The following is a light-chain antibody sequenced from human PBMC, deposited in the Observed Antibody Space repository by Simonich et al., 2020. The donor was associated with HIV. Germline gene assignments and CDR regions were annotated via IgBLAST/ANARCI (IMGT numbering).Light chain of an antibody. V-gene: IGKV1-6*01. Sequence: AIQMTQSPSSLSASVGDRVTITCRASQDFGYDLGWYHQKPGKTPKLLVYAASSLQTGVPSRFSGSGSGTDFTLTISSLQPEDFATYYCLQDYTYPLTFGGGTKVEI. CDR2: AAS. J-gene: IGKJ4*01. CDR1: QDFGYD. CDR3: LQDYTYPLT.